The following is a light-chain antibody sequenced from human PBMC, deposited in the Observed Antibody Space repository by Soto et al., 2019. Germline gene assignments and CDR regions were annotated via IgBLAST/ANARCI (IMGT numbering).Light chain of an antibody. V-gene: IGKV1-5*01. CDR2: DAS. CDR3: QQYNGYPWT. J-gene: IGKJ1*01. CDR1: RRISSW. Sequence: DIQMNQSPSTLSASVGDRVTITCRASRRISSWLAWYQQQPGKAPKLLVYDASTLQSGVPSRFSGHGSGTEFTLTISRLQTEDPATYFCQQYNGYPWTFGQGTRVGIK.